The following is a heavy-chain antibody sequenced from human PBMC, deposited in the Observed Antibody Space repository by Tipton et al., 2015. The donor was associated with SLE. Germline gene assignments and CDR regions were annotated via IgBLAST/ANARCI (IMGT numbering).Heavy chain of an antibody. CDR2: IPTNSHNA. CDR1: GYIFTNYG. D-gene: IGHD3-10*01. J-gene: IGHJ5*02. Sequence: QVQLVQSGAEVKKPGASVKVSCKAYGYIFTNYGINWVRQAPGQGLEWMGWIPTNSHNANYAQKLQGRVTMTRNTSTSTAYMELNSLRSEDTAVYYCARGFVGDSPLDPWGQGTLVTVSS. CDR3: ARGFVGDSPLDP. V-gene: IGHV1-8*01.